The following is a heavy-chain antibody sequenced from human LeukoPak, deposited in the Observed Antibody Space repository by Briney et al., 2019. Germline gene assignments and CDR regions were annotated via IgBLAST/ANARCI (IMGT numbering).Heavy chain of an antibody. V-gene: IGHV1-2*02. CDR3: ARDSGRYCSGDSCYSPLDY. Sequence: ASVKVSCEASGYTFTGYYMHWVRQAPGQGLEWMGWINPNSGGTNYAQKFQGRVTMTRDTSISTAYMELIRLTSDDTAVYYCARDSGRYCSGDSCYSPLDYWGQGTLVTVSS. CDR2: INPNSGGT. D-gene: IGHD2-15*01. CDR1: GYTFTGYY. J-gene: IGHJ4*02.